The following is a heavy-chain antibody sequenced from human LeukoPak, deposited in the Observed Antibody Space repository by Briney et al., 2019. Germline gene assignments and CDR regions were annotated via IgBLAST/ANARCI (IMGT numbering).Heavy chain of an antibody. CDR3: AIAWGYGSGSYYNN. V-gene: IGHV1-69*06. CDR2: IIPIFGTA. J-gene: IGHJ4*02. CDR1: GGTFSSYA. Sequence: ASVKVSCKASGGTFSSYAISWVRQAPEQGLEWMGGIIPIFGTANYAQKFQGRVTISADISTTTVYMDLSSLRSEDTAVYYCAIAWGYGSGSYYNNWGQGTLVTVSS. D-gene: IGHD3-10*01.